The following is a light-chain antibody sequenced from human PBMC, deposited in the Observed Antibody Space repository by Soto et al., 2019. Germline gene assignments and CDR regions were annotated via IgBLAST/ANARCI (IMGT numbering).Light chain of an antibody. J-gene: IGKJ4*01. V-gene: IGKV3-15*01. Sequence: EIVMTQSPVTLSVSPGERVTLSCRASQSVSSNLAWYQQKPGQAPRLLMYGVSTRATGIPARFGGSGSATEFTLTISSLQSEDFAVYYCQQYSQWPLTFGGGTKVEIK. CDR3: QQYSQWPLT. CDR2: GVS. CDR1: QSVSSN.